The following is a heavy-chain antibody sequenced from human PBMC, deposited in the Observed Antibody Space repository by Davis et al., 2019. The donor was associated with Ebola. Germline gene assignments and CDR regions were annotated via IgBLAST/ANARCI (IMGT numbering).Heavy chain of an antibody. V-gene: IGHV1-2*06. CDR3: AADMWFGHSLSWGHFNY. CDR1: GFSGYTFTGYY. D-gene: IGHD3-10*01. CDR2: INPNNGAT. Sequence: ASVKVSCKASGFSGYTFTGYYIHWVRQAPGQGLEWMGRINPNNGATNFAQKFQGRVALTTDTSITTAYMELSSLRSDDTAVFYCAADMWFGHSLSWGHFNYWGQGTLVTVSS. J-gene: IGHJ4*02.